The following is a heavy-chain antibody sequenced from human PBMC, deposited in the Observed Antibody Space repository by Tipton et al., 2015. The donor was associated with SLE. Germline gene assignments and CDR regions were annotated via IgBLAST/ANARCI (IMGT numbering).Heavy chain of an antibody. J-gene: IGHJ4*02. Sequence: SLRLSCAASGFTFSNAWMSWVRQAPGKGLEWVGRIKSKTDGGTTDYAAPVKGRFTISRDDSKNTLHLQMNSLKTEDTAVYYCTTSDIVVVPAAFDYWGQGTLVTVSS. CDR1: GFTFSNAW. CDR2: IKSKTDGGTT. CDR3: TTSDIVVVPAAFDY. D-gene: IGHD2-2*01. V-gene: IGHV3-15*01.